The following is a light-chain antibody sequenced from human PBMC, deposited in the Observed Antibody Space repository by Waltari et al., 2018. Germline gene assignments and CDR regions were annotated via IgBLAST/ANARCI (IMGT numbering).Light chain of an antibody. Sequence: QSALTQPASVSGSPGQSITISCTGPSSAFGSYNRVSWYQQPPGKAPKLMIYEGSKRPSGVSNRFSGSKSGNTASLTISGLQAEDEADYYCCSYAGSSTYVFGTGTKVTVL. V-gene: IGLV2-23*01. CDR3: CSYAGSSTYV. CDR1: SSAFGSYNR. CDR2: EGS. J-gene: IGLJ1*01.